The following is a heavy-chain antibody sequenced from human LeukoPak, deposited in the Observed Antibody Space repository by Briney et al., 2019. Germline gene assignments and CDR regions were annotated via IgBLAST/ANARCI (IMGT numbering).Heavy chain of an antibody. CDR1: GYTFTGYY. D-gene: IGHD6-13*01. V-gene: IGHV1-2*02. CDR2: INPNSGGT. CDR3: ARAGTRYSSSWDFDY. Sequence: ASVKVSCKASGYTFTGYYMHWVQQAPGQGLEWMGWINPNSGGTNYAQKFQGRVTMTRDTSISTAYMELSRLRSDDTAVYYCARAGTRYSSSWDFDYWGQGTLVTVPS. J-gene: IGHJ4*02.